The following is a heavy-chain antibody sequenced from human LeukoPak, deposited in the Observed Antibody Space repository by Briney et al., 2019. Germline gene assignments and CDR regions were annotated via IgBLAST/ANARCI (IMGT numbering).Heavy chain of an antibody. D-gene: IGHD3-22*01. Sequence: ASVKVSCKASGYTFTSYYMHWVRQAPGQGLEWMGIINPSGGSTSYAQKFQGRVTMTRDMSTSTVYMELSSLRSEDTAVYYCASDYYDSSGSARSAFDIWGQGTMVTVSS. CDR1: GYTFTSYY. V-gene: IGHV1-46*01. J-gene: IGHJ3*02. CDR3: ASDYYDSSGSARSAFDI. CDR2: INPSGGST.